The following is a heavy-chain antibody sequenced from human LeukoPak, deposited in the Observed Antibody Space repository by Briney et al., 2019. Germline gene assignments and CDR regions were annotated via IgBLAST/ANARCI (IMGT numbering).Heavy chain of an antibody. Sequence: PSETLSLTCSVSSGSISSGSYNWSWMRQPPGKGLEWIGYIYCSRSTNYNPSLKRLVTISVDTSNNQFSLKLSSETAADTAVYYCARASYDYVKDWGQGTLVTVSS. CDR1: SGSISSGSYN. CDR3: ARASYDYVKD. D-gene: IGHD3-16*01. J-gene: IGHJ4*02. CDR2: IYCSRST. V-gene: IGHV4-61*01.